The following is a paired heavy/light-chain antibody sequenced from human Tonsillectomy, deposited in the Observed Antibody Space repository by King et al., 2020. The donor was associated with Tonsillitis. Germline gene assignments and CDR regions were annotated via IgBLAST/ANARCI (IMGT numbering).Light chain of an antibody. CDR1: SSDVGVYNF. Sequence: QSALTQPASVSGSPGQSITISCTGTSSDVGVYNFVSWYQQHPGKAPKLMIYDVSYRPSGVSNRFSGSKSGNTASLTISGLQAEDEAEYFCSSYSSSSTLVFGTGTKVTVL. CDR2: DVS. CDR3: SSYSSSSTLV. V-gene: IGLV2-14*01. J-gene: IGLJ1*01.
Heavy chain of an antibody. D-gene: IGHD6-19*01. CDR1: GLTFSNYA. J-gene: IGHJ6*03. CDR2: ISFSGEST. CDR3: AKDLKGIAVAGSRGFYYYYMDV. V-gene: IGHV3-23*01. Sequence: EVQLLESGGGLVQPGGSLRLSCAASGLTFSNYAMSWVRQAPGKGQEWVSGISFSGESTYYADSVKGRFTISRDNSKNTLYLQMTSLRAEDTAVYYCAKDLKGIAVAGSRGFYYYYMDVWGKGTTVTVSS.